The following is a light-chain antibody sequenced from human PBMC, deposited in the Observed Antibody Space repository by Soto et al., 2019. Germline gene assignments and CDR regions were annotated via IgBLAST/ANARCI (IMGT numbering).Light chain of an antibody. Sequence: EVVLTQSPGTLSLSPGESATLSCRASQSVYINSLAWYQHKRGRAPRLLIYGASTRATAVPDRFTGSGSGTDFVLTISSLEPEDAAVYYCQQYGDSPFTFGPGTNLDIK. V-gene: IGKV3-20*01. CDR2: GAS. CDR1: QSVYINS. J-gene: IGKJ2*01. CDR3: QQYGDSPFT.